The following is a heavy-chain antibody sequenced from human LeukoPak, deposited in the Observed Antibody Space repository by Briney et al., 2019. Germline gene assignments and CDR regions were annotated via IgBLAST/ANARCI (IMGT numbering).Heavy chain of an antibody. CDR2: ISYDGSNK. CDR3: AKAGYDGSSWYQEGAGGYFDY. CDR1: GFTFSSYG. D-gene: IGHD6-13*01. Sequence: GRSLRLSCAASGFTFSSYGMHWVRQAPGKGLEWVAVISYDGSNKYYADSVKGRFTISRDNSKNTLYLQMNSLRAEDTAVYYCAKAGYDGSSWYQEGAGGYFDYWGQGTLVTVSS. V-gene: IGHV3-30*18. J-gene: IGHJ4*02.